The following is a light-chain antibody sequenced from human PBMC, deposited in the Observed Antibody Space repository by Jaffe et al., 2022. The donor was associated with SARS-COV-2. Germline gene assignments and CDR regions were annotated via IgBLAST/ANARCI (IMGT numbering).Light chain of an antibody. Sequence: DIVMTQSPDSLAVSPGERATINCKSSQSVFYSSNNKNYLAWYQQKPGQSPKLLIYWASTRESGVPDRFSGSGSGTEFTLTISSLQAEDVAVYYCQQYYTTPFTFGPGTKVDIK. CDR3: QQYYTTPFT. V-gene: IGKV4-1*01. J-gene: IGKJ3*01. CDR1: QSVFYSSNNKNY. CDR2: WAS.